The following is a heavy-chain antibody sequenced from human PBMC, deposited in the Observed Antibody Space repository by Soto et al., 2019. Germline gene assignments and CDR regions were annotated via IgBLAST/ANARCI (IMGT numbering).Heavy chain of an antibody. CDR2: IWYDGSNK. J-gene: IGHJ4*02. CDR1: GFTFSSYG. Sequence: PGGSLRLSCAASGFTFSSYGMHWVRQAPGKGLEWVAVIWYDGSNKYYADSVKGRFTISRDNSKNTLYLQMNSLRAEDTAVYYCARVQARYCSGGSCYRSLVYWGQGTLVTVSS. CDR3: ARVQARYCSGGSCYRSLVY. D-gene: IGHD2-15*01. V-gene: IGHV3-33*01.